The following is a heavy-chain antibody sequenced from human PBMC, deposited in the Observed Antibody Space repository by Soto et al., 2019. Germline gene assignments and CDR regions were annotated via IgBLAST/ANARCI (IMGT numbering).Heavy chain of an antibody. Sequence: VASVKVSCKASGYTFTSYYINWARHATGQGLEWMGWMNPNTGNTGYAQKFQGRVTMTRDTSISTAYMELSSLRSEDTAIYYCARPITIFGVVHMYFDYWGQGIEVTVSS. V-gene: IGHV1-8*01. J-gene: IGHJ4*02. CDR1: GYTFTSYY. CDR3: ARPITIFGVVHMYFDY. D-gene: IGHD3-3*01. CDR2: MNPNTGNT.